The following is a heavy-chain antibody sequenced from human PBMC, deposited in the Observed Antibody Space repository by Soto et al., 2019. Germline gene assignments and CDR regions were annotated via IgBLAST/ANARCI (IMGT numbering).Heavy chain of an antibody. V-gene: IGHV3-30*03. D-gene: IGHD3-3*01. CDR2: ICYDGSIK. CDR1: GLTFSSYG. J-gene: IGHJ4*02. Sequence: QVQLVESGGGVVQPGRSLRLSCAVSGLTFSSYGMHWVRQAPGKGLEWVAVICYDGSIKYYTDSVKGRFTVSRDNSKNMVHLQMNSLRAEDTAVYYCVTQRVESADWGQGTLVTVSS. CDR3: VTQRVESAD.